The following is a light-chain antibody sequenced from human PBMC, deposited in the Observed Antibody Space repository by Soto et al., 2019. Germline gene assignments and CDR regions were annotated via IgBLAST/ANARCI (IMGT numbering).Light chain of an antibody. V-gene: IGLV2-8*01. CDR3: TSHAGSNNYV. Sequence: PGRPVTISCTGTSSDVGGYNYVSWYQQHPGKAPKLIISEVSKRPSGVPDRFSGSKSGNTASLTVSGLQAEDEADYYCTSHAGSNNYVFGTGPKVTVL. CDR1: SSDVGGYNY. CDR2: EVS. J-gene: IGLJ1*01.